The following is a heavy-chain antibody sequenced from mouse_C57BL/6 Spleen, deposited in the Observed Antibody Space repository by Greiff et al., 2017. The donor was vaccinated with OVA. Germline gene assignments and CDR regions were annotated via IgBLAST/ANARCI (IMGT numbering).Heavy chain of an antibody. V-gene: IGHV1-82*01. Sequence: VQLQQSGPELVKPGASVKISCKASGYAFSSSWMNWVKQRPGKGLEWIGRIYPGDGDTNYNGKFKGKATLTADKSSSTAYMQLSSLTSEDSAVYFCAREGEELSFAYWGQGTLVTVAA. J-gene: IGHJ3*01. CDR3: AREGEELSFAY. D-gene: IGHD1-1*02. CDR2: IYPGDGDT. CDR1: GYAFSSSW.